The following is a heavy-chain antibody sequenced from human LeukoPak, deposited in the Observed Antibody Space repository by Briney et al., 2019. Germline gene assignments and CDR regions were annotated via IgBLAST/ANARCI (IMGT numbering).Heavy chain of an antibody. J-gene: IGHJ3*01. D-gene: IGHD6-19*01. CDR1: GGSISSSSHY. CDR3: ARHPGIAVAGDAFDF. CDR2: FSYSGST. V-gene: IGHV4-39*01. Sequence: SETLSLTCIVSGGSISSSSHYWAWIRLPPGKGLEWIGSFSYSGSTYDNPSLKSRVTISVDTSKNQFSLNLSSVTAADSAVYYCARHPGIAVAGDAFDFWGQGTVVTVSS.